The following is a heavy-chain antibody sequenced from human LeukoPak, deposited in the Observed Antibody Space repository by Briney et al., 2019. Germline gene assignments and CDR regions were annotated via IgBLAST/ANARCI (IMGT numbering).Heavy chain of an antibody. J-gene: IGHJ3*02. Sequence: GGSLRLSCAASGFTFSSYAMSWVRQAPGKGLEWVSAISGSGGSTYYADSVKGRSTISRDNSKNTLYLQMNSLRAEDTAVYYCNNYDSSGYYLGPDAFDIWGQGTMVTVSS. CDR3: NNYDSSGYYLGPDAFDI. D-gene: IGHD3-22*01. CDR2: ISGSGGST. CDR1: GFTFSSYA. V-gene: IGHV3-23*01.